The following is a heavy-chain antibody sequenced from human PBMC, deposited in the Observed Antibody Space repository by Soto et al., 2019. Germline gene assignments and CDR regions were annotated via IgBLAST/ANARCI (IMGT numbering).Heavy chain of an antibody. V-gene: IGHV3-30*18. CDR2: ISYDGSNK. CDR3: AKDDYGDLLDY. Sequence: GGSLRLSCAASGFTFSSYGMHWVRQAPGKGLEWVAVISYDGSNKYYADSVKGRFTISRDNSKNTLYLQMNSLRAEDTAVYYCAKDDYGDLLDYWGQGTLVTVSS. CDR1: GFTFSSYG. D-gene: IGHD4-17*01. J-gene: IGHJ4*02.